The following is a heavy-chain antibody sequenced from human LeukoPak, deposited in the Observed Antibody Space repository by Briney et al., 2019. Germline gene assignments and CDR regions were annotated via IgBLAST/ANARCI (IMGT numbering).Heavy chain of an antibody. Sequence: PGGSLRLSCAASGFTFDDYTMHWVRQAPGKGLEWVSLISWDGGSTYYADSVKGRFTISRDNSKNSLYLQMNSLRAEDTAVYYCARDSPRYCSGGNCYPSYWGQGTLVTVSS. D-gene: IGHD2-15*01. CDR3: ARDSPRYCSGGNCYPSY. J-gene: IGHJ4*02. CDR2: ISWDGGST. V-gene: IGHV3-43*01. CDR1: GFTFDDYT.